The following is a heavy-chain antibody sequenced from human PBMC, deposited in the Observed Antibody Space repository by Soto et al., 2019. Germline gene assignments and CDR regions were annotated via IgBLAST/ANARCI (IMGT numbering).Heavy chain of an antibody. J-gene: IGHJ6*02. D-gene: IGHD3-10*02. CDR3: ARDGAMLGLDKHGYGMDV. CDR1: GGTFSSYA. CDR2: IIPIFGTA. Sequence: QVQLVQSGAEVKKPGSSVKVSCKASGGTFSSYAISWVRQAPGQGLEWMGGIIPIFGTANYAQKFQGRVTITADESTSTAYMELSSLRSEDTAVYYCARDGAMLGLDKHGYGMDVWGQGTTVTVSS. V-gene: IGHV1-69*01.